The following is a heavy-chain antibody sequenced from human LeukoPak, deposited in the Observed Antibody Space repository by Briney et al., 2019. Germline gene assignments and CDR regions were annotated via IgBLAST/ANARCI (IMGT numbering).Heavy chain of an antibody. J-gene: IGHJ4*02. CDR2: IWYDGSNE. CDR1: GFTFSNYG. V-gene: IGHV3-33*06. CDR3: ANNFDY. Sequence: GGSLRLSCAASGFTFSNYGMHWVRQAPGKGLERVAVIWYDGSNEYYADSVKGRFTISRDNSKNTLYLQMNSLRAEDTAVYYCANNFDYWGQGTLVTVSS.